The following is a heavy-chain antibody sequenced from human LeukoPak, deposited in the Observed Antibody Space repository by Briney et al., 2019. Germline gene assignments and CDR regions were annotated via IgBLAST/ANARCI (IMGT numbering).Heavy chain of an antibody. D-gene: IGHD6-19*01. CDR3: ARGRIAVAGGDY. J-gene: IGHJ4*02. CDR2: MSPNSGNT. Sequence: ASVKVSCKASGYTFTSYDINWVRQATGQGLEWMGWMSPNSGNTGYAQKFQGRVTMTRNTSISTAYMELSSLRSEDTAVYYCARGRIAVAGGDYWGQGTLVTVSS. CDR1: GYTFTSYD. V-gene: IGHV1-8*01.